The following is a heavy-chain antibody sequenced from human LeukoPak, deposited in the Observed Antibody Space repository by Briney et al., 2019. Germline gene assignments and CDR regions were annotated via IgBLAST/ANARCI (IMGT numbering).Heavy chain of an antibody. CDR1: GFSFISYG. CDR2: ISDDGRRK. D-gene: IGHD4-17*01. CDR3: AKRPSDYGDYVSYFDY. V-gene: IGHV3-30*18. J-gene: IGHJ4*02. Sequence: GGSLRLSCAASGFSFISYGMHWVRQAPGKGLEWVGVISDDGRRKDYADSVKGRFTISRDNSKDTLHLQMNSLRAEDTAVYYCAKRPSDYGDYVSYFDYWGQGTLVTVSS.